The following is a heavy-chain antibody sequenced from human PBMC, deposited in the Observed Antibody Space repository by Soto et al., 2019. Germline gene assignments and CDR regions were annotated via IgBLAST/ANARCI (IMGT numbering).Heavy chain of an antibody. D-gene: IGHD1-1*01. CDR2: ISYDGSNK. J-gene: IGHJ4*02. CDR1: EFSFSSYG. V-gene: IGHV3-30*18. Sequence: PWVSRRLSCAASEFSFSSYGMHWFRQAPGKGLEWVAVISYDGSNKYYADSVKGRFTISRDNSKNTLYLQMNSLRAEDTAVYYCAKDLDKGTTGTPGFDYWGQGTLVTVSS. CDR3: AKDLDKGTTGTPGFDY.